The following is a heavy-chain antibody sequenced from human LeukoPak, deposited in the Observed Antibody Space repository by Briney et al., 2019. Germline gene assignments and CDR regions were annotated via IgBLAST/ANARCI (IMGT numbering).Heavy chain of an antibody. D-gene: IGHD3-3*01. CDR3: ARDRRIFGVVIPISGY. Sequence: ASVKVSCKASGYTFTSYGISRVRQAPGQGLEWMGWISAYNGNTNYAQKLQGRVTMTTDTSTSTAYMELRSLRSDDTAVYYCARDRRIFGVVIPISGYWGQGTLVTVSS. CDR1: GYTFTSYG. V-gene: IGHV1-18*01. J-gene: IGHJ4*02. CDR2: ISAYNGNT.